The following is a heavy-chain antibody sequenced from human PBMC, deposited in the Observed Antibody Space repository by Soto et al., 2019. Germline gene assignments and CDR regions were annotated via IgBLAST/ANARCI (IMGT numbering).Heavy chain of an antibody. V-gene: IGHV4-4*07. D-gene: IGHD3-3*01. J-gene: IGHJ6*02. CDR1: GGSISIYY. Sequence: PSETLSLTCTVSGGSISIYYWSWIRHPAGKGLEWIGRIYTSGSTNYNPSLKSRVTMSVDTSKNQFSLKLSSVTAADTAVYYCARTLKLYSCDYYYGIDIWDQATTVTVSS. CDR2: IYTSGST. CDR3: ARTLKLYSCDYYYGIDI.